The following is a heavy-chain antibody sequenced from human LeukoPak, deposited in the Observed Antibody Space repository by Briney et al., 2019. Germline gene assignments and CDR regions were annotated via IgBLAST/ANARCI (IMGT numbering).Heavy chain of an antibody. J-gene: IGHJ4*02. CDR2: IKQDESEK. CDR3: ARTTNYDRIRYHYYFDY. CDR1: GFTFSSYW. Sequence: GGSLRLSCAASGFTFSSYWMSWVRQAPGRGLEWVANIKQDESEKYYVDSVKGRFTISRDNAKKSLYLQMNSLRAEDTAMYYCARTTNYDRIRYHYYFDYWGQGTLVTVSS. D-gene: IGHD3-22*01. V-gene: IGHV3-7*05.